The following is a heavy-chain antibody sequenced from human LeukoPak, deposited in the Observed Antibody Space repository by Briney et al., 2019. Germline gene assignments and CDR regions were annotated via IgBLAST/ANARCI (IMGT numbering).Heavy chain of an antibody. J-gene: IGHJ4*02. CDR3: ARSMLRGVPPY. V-gene: IGHV3-30*04. CDR1: GFTFSAYA. Sequence: GGSLRLSCAASGFTFSAYALHWVRQAPGKGLEWVAVISNAAENSRHYVDPVKGRFTISRDNSKNTVYLQMDSLRAEDTAVYYCARSMLRGVPPYWGQGTLVTVSS. D-gene: IGHD3-10*01. CDR2: ISNAAENSR.